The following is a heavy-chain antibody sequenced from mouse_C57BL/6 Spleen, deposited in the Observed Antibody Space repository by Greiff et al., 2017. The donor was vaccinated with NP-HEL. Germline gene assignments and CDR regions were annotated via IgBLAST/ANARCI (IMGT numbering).Heavy chain of an antibody. D-gene: IGHD2-1*01. V-gene: IGHV1-42*01. J-gene: IGHJ2*01. CDR3: ARFYYGNLDY. CDR1: GYSFTGYY. CDR2: INPSTGGT. Sequence: VQLQQSGPELVKPGASVKISCKASGYSFTGYYMNWVKQSPEKSLEWIGEINPSTGGTTYNQKFKAKATLTVDKSSSTAYMQLKSLTSEDSAVYYCARFYYGNLDYWGQGTTLTVSS.